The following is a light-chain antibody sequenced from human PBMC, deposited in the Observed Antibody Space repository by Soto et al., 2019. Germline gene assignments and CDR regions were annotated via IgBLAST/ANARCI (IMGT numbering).Light chain of an antibody. V-gene: IGLV3-21*01. CDR2: YDS. J-gene: IGLJ1*01. Sequence: SYELTQSPSVSVAPGQTATITCGGNNIGSKSVNWYQQKAGQAPVLVMSYDSDRPSGIPERFSGSNSGNTAALTLSRVESGDEADYSCQVRDTSTDHNVFGSGTKVTVL. CDR3: QVRDTSTDHNV. CDR1: NIGSKS.